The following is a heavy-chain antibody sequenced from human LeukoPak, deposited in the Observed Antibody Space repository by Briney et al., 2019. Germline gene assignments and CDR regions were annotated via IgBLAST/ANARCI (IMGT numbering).Heavy chain of an antibody. D-gene: IGHD6-13*01. CDR2: IIPIFGTA. Sequence: GSSVTVSCKASGGTFSSYAISWVRQAPGQGLEWTGRIIPIFGTANYAQKIQGRVTISTGESTSPVYMRLSSLRSEDTAVYYCARVGSYSLNPDHDGFDIWGQGTMVTVSS. J-gene: IGHJ3*02. CDR1: GGTFSSYA. V-gene: IGHV1-69*05. CDR3: ARVGSYSLNPDHDGFDI.